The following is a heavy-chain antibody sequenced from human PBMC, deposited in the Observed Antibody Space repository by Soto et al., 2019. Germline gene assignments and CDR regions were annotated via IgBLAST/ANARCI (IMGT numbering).Heavy chain of an antibody. V-gene: IGHV1-18*01. CDR2: ISAYNGNT. Sequence: ASVKVSCKASGYTFTSYGISWVRRAPGQGLEWMGWISAYNGNTNYAQKLQGRVTMTTDTSTSTAYMELRSLRSDDTAVYYCARDLGYYYDSSGYYKPYGMDVWGQGTTVTVSS. D-gene: IGHD3-22*01. CDR3: ARDLGYYYDSSGYYKPYGMDV. J-gene: IGHJ6*02. CDR1: GYTFTSYG.